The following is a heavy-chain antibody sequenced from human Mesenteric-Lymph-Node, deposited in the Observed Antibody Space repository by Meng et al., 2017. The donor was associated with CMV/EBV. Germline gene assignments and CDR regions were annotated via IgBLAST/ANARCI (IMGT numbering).Heavy chain of an antibody. Sequence: GGSLRLACEASGFTLSTYGMHWVRQAPGKGLEWVTFCRYDGYDTYISDSVKGRFTISRDNSKNTLYLQMNSLTPEDTGIDYCAKDPCSSTSSYHLYTMDVWGQGTVVTVSS. CDR3: AKDPCSSTSSYHLYTMDV. CDR1: GFTLSTYG. J-gene: IGHJ6*02. D-gene: IGHD2-2*01. CDR2: CRYDGYDT. V-gene: IGHV3-30*02.